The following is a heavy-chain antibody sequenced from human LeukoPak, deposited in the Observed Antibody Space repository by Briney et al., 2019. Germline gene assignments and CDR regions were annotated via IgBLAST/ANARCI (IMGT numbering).Heavy chain of an antibody. D-gene: IGHD3-10*01. CDR2: IYHSGST. Sequence: SETLSLTCTVSGYSISSGYYWGWIRPPPGKGLEWIGSIYHSGSTYYNPSLKSRVTISVDASKNQFSLKLNSVTAADTAVYYCAKSNGYGLVDIWGQGTMVTVSS. J-gene: IGHJ3*02. CDR3: AKSNGYGLVDI. CDR1: GYSISSGYY. V-gene: IGHV4-38-2*02.